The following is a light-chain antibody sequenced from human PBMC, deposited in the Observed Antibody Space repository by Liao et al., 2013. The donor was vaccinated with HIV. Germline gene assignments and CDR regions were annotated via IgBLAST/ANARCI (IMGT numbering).Light chain of an antibody. V-gene: IGLV3-21*01. CDR3: QAWDSSTGV. J-gene: IGLJ3*02. CDR2: YDS. CDR1: SIGSKS. Sequence: SYELTQPSSLSVAPGKTARMTCGGNSIGSKSVHWYQQRPGQAPVLVISYDSDRPSGIPERFSGSNSGNTATLTISGTQAMDESDYYCQAWDSSTGVFGGGTKLTVL.